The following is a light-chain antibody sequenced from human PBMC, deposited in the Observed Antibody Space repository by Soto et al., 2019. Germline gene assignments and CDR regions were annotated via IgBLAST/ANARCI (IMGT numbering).Light chain of an antibody. V-gene: IGKV3-11*01. J-gene: IGKJ5*01. CDR1: QTIRGL. CDR2: DTS. CDR3: QQRHTWPIT. Sequence: EIVLTQSPATLSLSPGERATLSCRTSQTIRGLLNWYQQRPGQAPRLLIYDTSNRATDIPARFSGSGSGTDFILTISSLAPEDFGVYFCQQRHTWPITFGQGTRLDIK.